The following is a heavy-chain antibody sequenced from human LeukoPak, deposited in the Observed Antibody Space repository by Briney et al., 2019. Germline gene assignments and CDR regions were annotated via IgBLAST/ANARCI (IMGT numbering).Heavy chain of an antibody. Sequence: ASVRVSCRASGYIFTDYGVTWVRQAPGQGLEWMGWISTNTGDTVYAENVQGRVTLTTDTSTNTAYMDVTSLNSDDTALYFCARDVSRGYMDYWGQGTLVTVSS. J-gene: IGHJ4*02. CDR2: ISTNTGDT. CDR1: GYIFTDYG. CDR3: ARDVSRGYMDY. V-gene: IGHV1-18*01.